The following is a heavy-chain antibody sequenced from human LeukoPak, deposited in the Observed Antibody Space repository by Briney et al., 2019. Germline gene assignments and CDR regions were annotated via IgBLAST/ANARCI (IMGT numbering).Heavy chain of an antibody. D-gene: IGHD3-16*02. V-gene: IGHV3-74*01. CDR2: IKSDEST. CDR3: PSSDI. J-gene: IGHJ3*02. Sequence: GGSLRLSCAASGFTFSSYWMHWVRQAPGKGLVWVSRIKSDESTNYADSVKGRFTISRDNAKNTVSLQMNSLRAEDTASTKGPSSDI. CDR1: GFTFSSYW.